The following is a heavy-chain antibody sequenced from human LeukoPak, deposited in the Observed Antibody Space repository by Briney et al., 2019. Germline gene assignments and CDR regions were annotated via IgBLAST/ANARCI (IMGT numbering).Heavy chain of an antibody. CDR2: ISGSGGST. CDR1: GFTFSSYA. J-gene: IGHJ4*02. CDR3: AKAGYYYDSSGYYLYYFDY. Sequence: GGPLRLSCAASGFTFSSYAMSWVRQAPGKGLEWASAISGSGGSTYYADSVKGRFTISRDNSKNTLYLQMNSLRAEDTAVYYCAKAGYYYDSSGYYLYYFDYWGQGTLVTVSS. D-gene: IGHD3-22*01. V-gene: IGHV3-23*01.